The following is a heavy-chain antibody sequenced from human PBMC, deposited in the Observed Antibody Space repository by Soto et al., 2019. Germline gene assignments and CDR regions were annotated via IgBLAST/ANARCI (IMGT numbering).Heavy chain of an antibody. CDR1: GDSIGSLY. Sequence: KPSETLSLTCTVSGDSIGSLYWSWIWQPPGKGLEWIGNVYYSGSTNYNPSLKSRVTISVDTSKNQFSLKLISVTAADTAVFYCARGRYGDYGFDYWGQGILVTVSS. J-gene: IGHJ4*02. CDR3: ARGRYGDYGFDY. CDR2: VYYSGST. D-gene: IGHD4-17*01. V-gene: IGHV4-59*11.